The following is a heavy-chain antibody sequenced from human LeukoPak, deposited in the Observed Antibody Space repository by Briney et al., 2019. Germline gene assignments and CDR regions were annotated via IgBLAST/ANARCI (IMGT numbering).Heavy chain of an antibody. CDR3: ARGGANSGSWYSFYYYYYGMDV. J-gene: IGHJ6*02. Sequence: SETLSLTCAVYGGSFSGYYWSWIRQPPGKGLEWIGEINHSGSTNYNPSLKSRVTMSVDTSKNQFSLKLSSVTAADTAVYYCARGGANSGSWYSFYYYYYGMDVWGQGTTVTVSS. CDR1: GGSFSGYY. V-gene: IGHV4-34*01. D-gene: IGHD6-13*01. CDR2: INHSGST.